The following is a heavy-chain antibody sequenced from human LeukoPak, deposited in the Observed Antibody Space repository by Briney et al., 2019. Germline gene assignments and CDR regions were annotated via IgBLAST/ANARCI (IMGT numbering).Heavy chain of an antibody. D-gene: IGHD3-3*01. CDR1: GFTFSSYA. Sequence: GGSLRLSCAASGFTFSSYAMSWVRQAPGKGLEWVSAISGSGGSTYYADSVKGRFTIPRDNSKNTLYLQMNSLRAEDTAVYYCANGLLEWLLDYWGQGTLVTVSS. J-gene: IGHJ4*02. CDR3: ANGLLEWLLDY. CDR2: ISGSGGST. V-gene: IGHV3-23*01.